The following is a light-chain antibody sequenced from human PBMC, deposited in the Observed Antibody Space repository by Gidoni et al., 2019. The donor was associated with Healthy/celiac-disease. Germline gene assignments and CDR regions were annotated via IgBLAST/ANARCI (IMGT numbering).Light chain of an antibody. V-gene: IGKV1-5*03. CDR1: QSISSW. CDR3: QQYNSYSET. J-gene: IGKJ4*01. Sequence: DIQMTQSPSTLSASLGARVTLTCRDSQSISSWLAWYQQKPGKAPKLLIYKAYSLAGGVPSRFGGSGSGTEFTSTSSSLQPDDCATYYCQQYNSYSETFGGGTKVEIK. CDR2: KAY.